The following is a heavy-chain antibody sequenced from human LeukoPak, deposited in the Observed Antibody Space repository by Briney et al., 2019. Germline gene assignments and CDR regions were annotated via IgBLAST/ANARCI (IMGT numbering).Heavy chain of an antibody. CDR1: GGSISSSSYY. J-gene: IGHJ4*02. D-gene: IGHD1-26*01. CDR3: ARGYLEWELHFFDY. CDR2: IYYSGST. V-gene: IGHV4-39*07. Sequence: SETLSLTCTVSGGSISSSSYYWGWTRQPPGKGLEWIGSIYYSGSTYYNPSLKSRVTISVDKSKNQFSLKLSSVTAADTAVYYCARGYLEWELHFFDYWGQGTLVTVSS.